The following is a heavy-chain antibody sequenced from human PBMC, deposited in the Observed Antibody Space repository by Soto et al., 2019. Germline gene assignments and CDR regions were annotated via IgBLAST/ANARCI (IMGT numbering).Heavy chain of an antibody. V-gene: IGHV1-69*01. Sequence: QVQLVQSGAEVKKPGSSVEVSCKASGGTFSSYAISWVRQAPGQGLEWMGGIIPIFGTANYAQKFQGRVTITADEATSTAYMGLSSLRSEDTAVYYCARVVGWNYDFWSGYYAPWGQGTTVTVSS. CDR1: GGTFSSYA. CDR2: IIPIFGTA. D-gene: IGHD3-3*01. CDR3: ARVVGWNYDFWSGYYAP. J-gene: IGHJ6*02.